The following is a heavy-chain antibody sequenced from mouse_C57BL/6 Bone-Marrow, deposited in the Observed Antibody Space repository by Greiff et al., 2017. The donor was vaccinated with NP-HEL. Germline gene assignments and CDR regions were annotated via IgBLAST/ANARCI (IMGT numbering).Heavy chain of an antibody. CDR3: AKGGPITTVVGFDY. V-gene: IGHV5-17*01. CDR1: GFTFSDYG. CDR2: ISSGSSTI. D-gene: IGHD1-1*01. J-gene: IGHJ2*01. Sequence: DVHLVESGGGLVKPGGSLKLSCAASGFTFSDYGMHWVRQAPEKGLEWVAYISSGSSTIYYADTVKGRFTISRDNAKNTLFLQMTSLRSEDTAMYYCAKGGPITTVVGFDYWGQGTTLTVSS.